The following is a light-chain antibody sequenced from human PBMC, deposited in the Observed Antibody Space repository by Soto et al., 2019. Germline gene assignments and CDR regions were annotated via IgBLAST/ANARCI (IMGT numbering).Light chain of an antibody. V-gene: IGKV1-39*01. CDR1: QSISSY. J-gene: IGKJ1*01. Sequence: DIQLTQSPSSLSASVGDRVTITCRASQSISSYLNWYQQKPGKDPKLLIYAASSLQSGVPSRFSGSRSGTDFSLTISSLQPEDFATYYCQQSYSTLTWTFGQGTKVEIK. CDR3: QQSYSTLTWT. CDR2: AAS.